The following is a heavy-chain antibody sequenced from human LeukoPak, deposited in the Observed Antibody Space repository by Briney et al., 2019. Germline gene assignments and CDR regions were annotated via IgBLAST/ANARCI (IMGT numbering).Heavy chain of an antibody. CDR3: ARLRTQVGSTTQEGWFDP. Sequence: PGGSLRLFCAASGIPVAANYMAWVRQAPGKGLEFVSVLYTGGGTDYVDSVKGRFTISRDNSKNIVYLQMNTLRPEDAAVYFCARLRTQVGSTTQEGWFDPWGRGTLVTVSS. V-gene: IGHV3-53*01. CDR2: LYTGGGT. CDR1: GIPVAANY. D-gene: IGHD2-2*01. J-gene: IGHJ5*02.